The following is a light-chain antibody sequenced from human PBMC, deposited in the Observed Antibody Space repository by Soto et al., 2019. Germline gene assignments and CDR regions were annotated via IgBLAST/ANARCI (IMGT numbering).Light chain of an antibody. V-gene: IGKV3-20*01. CDR3: QQYSTSPYT. CDR1: LLVNNKF. J-gene: IGKJ2*01. Sequence: ETLLTQSPGTLSLSPEERAILSCRASLLVNNKFLAWYQQRPDQAPRLLIYGVSNRAAGVPDRFSASGSGTDFTLTITILEPADVAVYYCQQYSTSPYTFGHGTKLEIK. CDR2: GVS.